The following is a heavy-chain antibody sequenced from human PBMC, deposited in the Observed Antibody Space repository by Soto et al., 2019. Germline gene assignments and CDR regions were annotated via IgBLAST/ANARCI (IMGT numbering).Heavy chain of an antibody. J-gene: IGHJ3*01. CDR1: GFTFNIYA. V-gene: IGHV3-23*01. D-gene: IGHD3-9*01. CDR2: IGSTGTTT. CDR3: ATVARYDDFDV. Sequence: QLLGSGGGLVQPGGSLRLSCEASGFTFNIYAMTWVRQAPGKGLVWVSNIGSTGTTTYYADSVKGRFAISRDNSKSALYLQMNSLRAEDTAVYYCATVARYDDFDVWGQGTMVTVSS.